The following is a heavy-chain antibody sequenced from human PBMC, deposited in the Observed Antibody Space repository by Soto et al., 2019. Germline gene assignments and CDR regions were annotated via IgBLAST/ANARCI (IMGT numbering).Heavy chain of an antibody. Sequence: QVQLQQWGAGLLQPSETLSLTCAVYGGSFSGDYWSWIRQPPGKGLEWIGEINHSGSTNYNPSLKSRVPISVDTSKNQFSLKLSSVTAADTAVYYCARGASTMVYYYGMDVWGQGTTVTVSS. D-gene: IGHD3-10*01. CDR1: GGSFSGDY. V-gene: IGHV4-34*01. CDR3: ARGASTMVYYYGMDV. CDR2: INHSGST. J-gene: IGHJ6*02.